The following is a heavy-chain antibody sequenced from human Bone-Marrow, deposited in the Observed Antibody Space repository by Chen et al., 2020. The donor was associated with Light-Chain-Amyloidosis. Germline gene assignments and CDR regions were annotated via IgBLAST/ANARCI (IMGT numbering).Heavy chain of an antibody. J-gene: IGHJ6*02. D-gene: IGHD2-8*01. CDR3: AKDGMYSMSGYYYGMDV. CDR1: GFTFSSYA. Sequence: EVQLLESGGGLVQPGGSLRLSCAASGFTFSSYAMSWVRQAPGKGLEWVAAISVSGGSTYYADSVKGRFTISRDNSKNTLYLQMNSLRAEDTAVYYCAKDGMYSMSGYYYGMDVWGQGTTVTVSS. V-gene: IGHV3-23*01. CDR2: ISVSGGST.